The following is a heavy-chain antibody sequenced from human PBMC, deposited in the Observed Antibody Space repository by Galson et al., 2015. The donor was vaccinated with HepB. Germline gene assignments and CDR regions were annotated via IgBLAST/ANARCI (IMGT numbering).Heavy chain of an antibody. Sequence: SGAEVKKPGESLKISCKGSGYSFTGYWIGWVRQMPGKGLEWMGIIYTGDSDTRYNPSFQGQVTISADRSISTAHLQWSSLKASDSAIYYCARFYSSSMAGMDVWGQGTTVTVSS. D-gene: IGHD6-13*01. J-gene: IGHJ6*02. V-gene: IGHV5-51*01. CDR2: IYTGDSDT. CDR3: ARFYSSSMAGMDV. CDR1: GYSFTGYW.